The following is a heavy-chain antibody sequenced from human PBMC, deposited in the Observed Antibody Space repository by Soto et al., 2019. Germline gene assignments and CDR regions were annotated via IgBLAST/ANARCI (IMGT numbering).Heavy chain of an antibody. CDR1: GGTFSSYA. CDR3: ARALEMATIRSLGY. J-gene: IGHJ4*02. V-gene: IGHV1-69*13. Sequence: GASVKVSCKASGGTFSSYAISWVRQAPGQGLEWMGGIIPIFGTANYAQKFQGRVTITADESTSTAYMELSSLRSEDTAVYYCARALEMATIRSLGYWGQGTLVTAPQ. CDR2: IIPIFGTA. D-gene: IGHD5-12*01.